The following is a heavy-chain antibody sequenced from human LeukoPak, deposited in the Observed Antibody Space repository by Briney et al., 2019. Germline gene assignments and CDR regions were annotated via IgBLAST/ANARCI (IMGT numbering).Heavy chain of an antibody. CDR2: ISGSGGTT. V-gene: IGHV3-23*01. J-gene: IGHJ4*02. D-gene: IGHD6-13*01. CDR1: GFTFSSYG. CDR3: AKVDGVRAAPGRGRVDS. Sequence: PGGSLRLSCAASGFTFSSYGMYWVRQAPGKGLEWVSGISGSGGTTYDADSVKGRFTVSRDNSKSTLYLQLNSLRVEDTAVYYCAKVDGVRAAPGRGRVDSWGQGTLVTVSS.